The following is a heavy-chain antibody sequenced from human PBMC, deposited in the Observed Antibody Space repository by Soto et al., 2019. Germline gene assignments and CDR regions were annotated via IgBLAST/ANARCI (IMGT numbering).Heavy chain of an antibody. V-gene: IGHV3-30*18. CDR2: VSYDGSNE. CDR3: AKWFGELFDGFDV. CDR1: GFSFRDFG. Sequence: QVQLVESGGGVVQPGRSLRLSCAGSGFSFRDFGMHWVRQAPGKGLEWVAVVSYDGSNENFANSVKGRFAISRDTSKNMMYLQMNSLRPEDTAVYYCAKWFGELFDGFDVWGQGTVVTVSS. D-gene: IGHD3-10*01. J-gene: IGHJ3*01.